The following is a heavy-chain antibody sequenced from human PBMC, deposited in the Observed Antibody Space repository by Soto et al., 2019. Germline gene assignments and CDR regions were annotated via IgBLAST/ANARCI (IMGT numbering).Heavy chain of an antibody. D-gene: IGHD2-2*01. V-gene: IGHV3-33*01. J-gene: IGHJ6*03. CDR2: IWYDGSNK. Sequence: QVQLVESGGGVVQPGRSLRLSCAASRFTFGSYGMHWVRQAPGKGLEWVAVIWYDGSNKYYADSVKGRFTISRDNSKNTLYLQMNSLRAEDTAVYYCARDGEDIVVVPAAMLYYYYMDVWGKGTTVTVSS. CDR1: RFTFGSYG. CDR3: ARDGEDIVVVPAAMLYYYYMDV.